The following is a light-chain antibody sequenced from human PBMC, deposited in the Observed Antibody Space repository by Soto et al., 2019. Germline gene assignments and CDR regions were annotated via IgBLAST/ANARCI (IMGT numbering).Light chain of an antibody. Sequence: DIQLTQSPSFLSASVGDRVTITCRASQGISSSLAWYQQKPGKAPKLLIYVATTLHSGVPSRFSGSGSGTDFTLTISSLEPEDFAVYYCQQCSNWPSITFGQGTRLEIK. CDR2: VAT. CDR3: QQCSNWPSIT. J-gene: IGKJ5*01. V-gene: IGKV1-9*01. CDR1: QGISSS.